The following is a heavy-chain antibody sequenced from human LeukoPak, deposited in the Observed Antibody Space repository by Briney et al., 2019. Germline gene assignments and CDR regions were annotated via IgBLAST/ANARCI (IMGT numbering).Heavy chain of an antibody. D-gene: IGHD1-26*01. J-gene: IGHJ4*02. Sequence: GGSLRLSCEASGFTFLNYAMSWVRQAPGKGLQWVSGISGRDDTTYYTDSPEGSTYYTNSAEGRFTISRDNSKNTLYLQMDSLRAEDTAIYCCAKDVPDIVGVPMFDSWGQGTLVTVSS. CDR1: GFTFLNYA. CDR2: ISGRDDTTYYTDSPEGST. CDR3: AKDVPDIVGVPMFDS. V-gene: IGHV3-23*01.